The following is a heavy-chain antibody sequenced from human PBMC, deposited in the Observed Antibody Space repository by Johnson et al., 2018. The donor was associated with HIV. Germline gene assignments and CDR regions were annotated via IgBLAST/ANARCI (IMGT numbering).Heavy chain of an antibody. V-gene: IGHV3-11*04. CDR2: ITSSGTSS. CDR3: AREGAWEVRPGAFDI. CDR1: GFSFSDYY. J-gene: IGHJ3*02. Sequence: QMQLVESGGGLVKPGGSLRLSCAASGFSFSDYYMSWIRQAPGKGLECISYITSSGTSSYYADSVKGRLTISRDNAKNSLYLQMNSLRAEDTAVYHCAREGAWEVRPGAFDIWGQGTTVTVSS. D-gene: IGHD1-26*01.